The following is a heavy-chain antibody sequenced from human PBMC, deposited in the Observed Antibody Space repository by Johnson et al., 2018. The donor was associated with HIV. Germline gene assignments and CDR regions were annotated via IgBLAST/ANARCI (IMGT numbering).Heavy chain of an antibody. J-gene: IGHJ3*02. Sequence: VLLVESGGGLVQPGGSLRLSCAASGFTFSSYWMHWVRQAPGKGLVWVSRINSDGSSTSYADSVKGRFTISRDNAKNTLYMQMNSLRGEDTAVYYCASEDMPDMVGAFDIWGQGTMVTVSS. CDR1: GFTFSSYW. CDR2: INSDGSST. V-gene: IGHV3-74*02. D-gene: IGHD5-12*01. CDR3: ASEDMPDMVGAFDI.